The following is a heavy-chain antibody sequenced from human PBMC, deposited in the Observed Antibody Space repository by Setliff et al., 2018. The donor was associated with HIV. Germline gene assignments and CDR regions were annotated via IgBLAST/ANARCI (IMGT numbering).Heavy chain of an antibody. D-gene: IGHD2-15*01. J-gene: IGHJ4*02. CDR3: ARDLRSSHGSPNYFDY. V-gene: IGHV3-11*04. CDR2: ISSSGTTI. Sequence: PRLSCTASGFTFSDYYMSWIRQSPGQGLEWISYISSSGTTIYYADSVKGRFTISRDNAKNSLYLEMNSLRAEETAVYYCARDLRSSHGSPNYFDYWGRGALVTVSS. CDR1: GFTFSDYY.